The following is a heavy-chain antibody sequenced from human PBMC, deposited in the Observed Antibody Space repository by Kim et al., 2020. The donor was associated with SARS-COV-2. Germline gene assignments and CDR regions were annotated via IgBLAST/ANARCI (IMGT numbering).Heavy chain of an antibody. CDR1: GGTFSSYA. J-gene: IGHJ6*02. V-gene: IGHV1-69*13. D-gene: IGHD1-26*01. CDR2: IIPIFGTA. Sequence: SVKVSCKASGGTFSSYAISWVRQAPGQGLEWMGGIIPIFGTANYAQKFQGRVTITADESTSTAYMELSSLRSEDTAVYYCARVRWAGPEDYYYGMDVWGQGTTVTVSS. CDR3: ARVRWAGPEDYYYGMDV.